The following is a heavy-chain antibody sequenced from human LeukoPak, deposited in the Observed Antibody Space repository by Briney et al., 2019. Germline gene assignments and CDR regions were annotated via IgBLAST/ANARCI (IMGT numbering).Heavy chain of an antibody. CDR1: GFTFSSYR. J-gene: IGHJ4*02. CDR3: ARVAVYGGGGY. D-gene: IGHD3-16*01. CDR2: ISSSSSYI. V-gene: IGHV3-21*01. Sequence: PGGSLRLSCAASGFTFSSYRMHWVRQAPEKGLEWVSSISSSSSYIYYADSVKGRFTISRDNAKTSLYLQMNSLRAEHTAVYYCARVAVYGGGGYWGQGTLVTVSS.